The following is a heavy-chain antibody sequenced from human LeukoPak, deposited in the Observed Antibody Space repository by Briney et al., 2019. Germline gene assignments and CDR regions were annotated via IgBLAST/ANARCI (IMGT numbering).Heavy chain of an antibody. D-gene: IGHD6-6*01. Sequence: PGGSLRLSCAASGFTFSRYGMHWVRQAPGKGLEWVALISYDGSSKYYPDSVKGRFTISRDNSKNTLYLQMNSLRAEDTAVYYCAKDKASSTYYFDYWGQGTLVTVSP. CDR3: AKDKASSTYYFDY. V-gene: IGHV3-30*18. CDR1: GFTFSRYG. CDR2: ISYDGSSK. J-gene: IGHJ4*02.